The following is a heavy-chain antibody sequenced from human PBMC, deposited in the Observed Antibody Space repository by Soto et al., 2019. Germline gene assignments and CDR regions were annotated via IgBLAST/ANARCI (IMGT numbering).Heavy chain of an antibody. V-gene: IGHV1-18*01. CDR3: ARDHGSGSYYYGMDV. CDR2: ISAYNGNT. D-gene: IGHD3-10*01. CDR1: GYTFTSYG. Sequence: ASVKVSCKASGYTFTSYGISWVRQAPGQGLEWMGWISAYNGNTNYAQKLQGRATMTTDTSTSTAYMELRSLRSDDTAVYYCARDHGSGSYYYGMDVWGQGTTVTVSS. J-gene: IGHJ6*02.